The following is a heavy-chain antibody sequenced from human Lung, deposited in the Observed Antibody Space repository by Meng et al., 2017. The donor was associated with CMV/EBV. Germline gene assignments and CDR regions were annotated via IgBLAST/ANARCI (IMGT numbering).Heavy chain of an antibody. D-gene: IGHD6-19*01. J-gene: IGHJ4*02. CDR3: ARHIAVADSRGFDY. Sequence: QVQLQESGPGLVKPSVTMSLTCIVSGASISDYWWSLVRQPPGKGLEWIGEIYRTESTNYNPSLKSRITLSLDKSKHQFSLKVTSVTAADTAVYYCARHIAVADSRGFDYWGQGSLVTVSS. V-gene: IGHV4-4*02. CDR2: IYRTEST. CDR1: GASISDYW.